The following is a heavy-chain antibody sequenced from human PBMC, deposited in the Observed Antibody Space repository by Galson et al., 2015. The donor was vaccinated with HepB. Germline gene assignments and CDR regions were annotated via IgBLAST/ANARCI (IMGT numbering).Heavy chain of an antibody. CDR1: GGTFSSYA. CDR3: ARVSRSSSPGGFYYYYGMDV. Sequence: SVKVSCKASGGTFSSYAISWVRQAPGQGLEWMGGIIPIFGIANYAQKFQGRVTITADESTSTAYMELSSLRSEDTAVYYCARVSRSSSPGGFYYYYGMDVWGQGTTVTVSS. D-gene: IGHD6-6*01. V-gene: IGHV1-69*13. CDR2: IIPIFGIA. J-gene: IGHJ6*02.